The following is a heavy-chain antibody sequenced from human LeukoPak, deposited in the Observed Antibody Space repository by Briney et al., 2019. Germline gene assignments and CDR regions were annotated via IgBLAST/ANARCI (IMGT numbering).Heavy chain of an antibody. V-gene: IGHV4-38-2*02. CDR1: GYSISSGYY. CDR3: ARDLYPPNYYDSSGPFDY. Sequence: SETLSLTCTVSGYSISSGYYWGWIRQPPGKGLEWIGSIYHSGSTYYNPSLKSRVTISVDTSKNQFSLKLSSVTAADTAVYYCARDLYPPNYYDSSGPFDYWGQGTLVTVSS. D-gene: IGHD3-22*01. J-gene: IGHJ4*02. CDR2: IYHSGST.